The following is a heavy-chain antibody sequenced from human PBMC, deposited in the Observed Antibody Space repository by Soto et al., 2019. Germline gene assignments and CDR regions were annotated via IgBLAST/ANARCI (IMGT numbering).Heavy chain of an antibody. CDR2: INPSGGST. CDR3: ASNYDSSGYSPYGMDV. J-gene: IGHJ6*02. Sequence: ASVKVSCKASGYTFTSYYMHWVRQAPGQGLEWMGIINPSGGSTSYAQKFQGRVTMTRDTSTSTVYMELSSPRSEDTAVYYCASNYDSSGYSPYGMDVWGQGTTVTVSS. CDR1: GYTFTSYY. D-gene: IGHD3-22*01. V-gene: IGHV1-46*01.